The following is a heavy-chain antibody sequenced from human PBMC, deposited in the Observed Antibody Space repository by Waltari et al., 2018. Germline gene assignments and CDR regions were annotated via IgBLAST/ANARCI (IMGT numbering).Heavy chain of an antibody. CDR3: AGGYNWGS. V-gene: IGHV1-2*02. J-gene: IGHJ4*02. Sequence: QVQLVQSGAEVKKPGASVKVSCKASGYTFTGYYMHWVRQAPGQGLEWMGWINPHSGGTNYAQKFQGRVTMTRDTSISTAYMELSRLRSDDTAVYYCAGGYNWGSWGQGTLVTVSS. D-gene: IGHD5-12*01. CDR1: GYTFTGYY. CDR2: INPHSGGT.